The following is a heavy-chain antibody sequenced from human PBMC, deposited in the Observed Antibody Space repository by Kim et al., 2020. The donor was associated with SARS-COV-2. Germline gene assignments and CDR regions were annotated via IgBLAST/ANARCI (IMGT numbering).Heavy chain of an antibody. Sequence: SETLSLTCTVSGGSISSYYWSWIRQPPGKGLEWIGYIYYTGSTNYNPSLKSRVTISVDTSKNQLSLKLSSVTAADTAVYYCARQGGWLFNDAFDIWGQGTMVTVSS. CDR1: GGSISSYY. CDR3: ARQGGWLFNDAFDI. D-gene: IGHD3-22*01. CDR2: IYYTGST. V-gene: IGHV4-59*08. J-gene: IGHJ3*02.